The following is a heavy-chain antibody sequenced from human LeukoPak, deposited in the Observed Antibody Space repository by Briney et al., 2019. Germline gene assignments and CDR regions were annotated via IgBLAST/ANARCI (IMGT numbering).Heavy chain of an antibody. CDR1: GGSISSSSYY. Sequence: SETLSLTCTVSGGSISSSSYYWGWIRQPPGKGLEWIGSIYYSGSTYFNPSLKSRVTIPVDTSKNQFSLKLSSVTAADTAVYYCARDFGPNGSSTNWFDPWGQGTLVTVSS. V-gene: IGHV4-39*07. CDR3: ARDFGPNGSSTNWFDP. CDR2: IYYSGST. D-gene: IGHD2-2*01. J-gene: IGHJ5*02.